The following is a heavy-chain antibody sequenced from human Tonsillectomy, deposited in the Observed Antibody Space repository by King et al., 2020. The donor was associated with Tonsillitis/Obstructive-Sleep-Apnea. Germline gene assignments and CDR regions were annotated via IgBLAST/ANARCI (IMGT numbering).Heavy chain of an antibody. CDR1: GGSINSENNY. Sequence: MQLQESGPGLVKPSQTLSLTCTVSGGSINSENNYWSWIRQHPGKGLEWIGYIYYSGTTYYNPSLRGRVTMSLDTSKNHFSLKRSSVIAADTAVYYCARDRGGLLFDPWGQGILVTVSS. V-gene: IGHV4-31*03. CDR3: ARDRGGLLFDP. CDR2: IYYSGTT. D-gene: IGHD3-10*01. J-gene: IGHJ5*02.